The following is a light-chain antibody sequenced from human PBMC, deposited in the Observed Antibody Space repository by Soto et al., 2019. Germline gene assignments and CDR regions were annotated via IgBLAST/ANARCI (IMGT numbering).Light chain of an antibody. CDR1: SSDVGGYNC. CDR3: SSYTRSSTYV. V-gene: IGLV2-14*01. Sequence: ALTQPASVSGSPGQSITISCTGTSSDVGGYNCVSWYRQHPGRAPKLMIYDVSNRPSGVSNRFSGSKSGNTASLTISGLQAEDEADYYCSSYTRSSTYVFGTGTKVTVL. J-gene: IGLJ1*01. CDR2: DVS.